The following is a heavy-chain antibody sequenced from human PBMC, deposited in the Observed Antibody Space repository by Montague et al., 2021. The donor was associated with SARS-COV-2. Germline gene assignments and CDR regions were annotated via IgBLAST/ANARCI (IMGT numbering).Heavy chain of an antibody. J-gene: IGHJ4*02. CDR2: IGGSGDT. Sequence: SLRLSCAASGFTSGFIFRKVAMSWVRQAPGKGLEWVSAIGGSGDTYYADSVKGRFAISRGNSKNTLYLQMNSQRADDTAVYYCAKEMGHGRPFDYWGQGALVTVSS. D-gene: IGHD2-15*01. V-gene: IGHV3-23*01. CDR3: AKEMGHGRPFDY. CDR1: GFTSGFIFRKVA.